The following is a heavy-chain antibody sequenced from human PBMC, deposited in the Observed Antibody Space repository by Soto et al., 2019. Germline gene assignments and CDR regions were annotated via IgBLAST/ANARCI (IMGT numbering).Heavy chain of an antibody. CDR3: ARSCSSTSCYRPYYYGMDV. Sequence: SVKVSCKASGGTFSSYAISWVRQAPGQGLGWMGGIIPIFGTANYAQKFQGRVTITADESTSTAYMELSSLRSEDTAVYYCARSCSSTSCYRPYYYGMDVWGQGTTVTVSS. J-gene: IGHJ6*02. CDR2: IIPIFGTA. D-gene: IGHD2-2*02. CDR1: GGTFSSYA. V-gene: IGHV1-69*13.